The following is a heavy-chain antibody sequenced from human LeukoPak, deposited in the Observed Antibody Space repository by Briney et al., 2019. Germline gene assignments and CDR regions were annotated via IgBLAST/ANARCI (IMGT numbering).Heavy chain of an antibody. V-gene: IGHV4-4*02. CDR3: ARADYGDYAPYFEN. CDR2: IYHSGST. D-gene: IGHD4-17*01. Sequence: SETLSLTCAVSGGSISSNNWWSWVRQPPEKGLEWIGEIYHSGSTNYNPSLKSRVTISVDESKNQLSLKLTSVTAADTAVYYCARADYGDYAPYFENWGQGSLVSVSS. CDR1: GGSISSNNW. J-gene: IGHJ4*02.